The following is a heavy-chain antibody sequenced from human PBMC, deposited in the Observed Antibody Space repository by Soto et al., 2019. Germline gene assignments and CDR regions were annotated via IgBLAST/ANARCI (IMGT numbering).Heavy chain of an antibody. D-gene: IGHD2-8*01. Sequence: GSLRLSCAASGFTFSSYAMHWVRQAPGKGLEWVAVISYDGSNKYYADSVKGRFTISRDNSKNTLYLQMNSLRAEDTAVYYCARDGVLMVYALIDYWGQGTLVTVSS. CDR3: ARDGVLMVYALIDY. J-gene: IGHJ4*02. CDR1: GFTFSSYA. V-gene: IGHV3-30-3*01. CDR2: ISYDGSNK.